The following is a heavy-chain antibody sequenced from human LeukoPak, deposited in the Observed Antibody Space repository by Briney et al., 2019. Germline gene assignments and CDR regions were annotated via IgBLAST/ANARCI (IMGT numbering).Heavy chain of an antibody. J-gene: IGHJ4*02. CDR3: IRHYDY. CDR1: GFTFSSYW. Sequence: GGSLRLSCAASGFTFSSYWMHWVRQAPWKGQVWVSRINTDGSTTDYADSVKGRFTISRDNAKNTLFLQMNSLRGEDTAVYYCIRHYDYWGQGTLVTVSP. CDR2: INTDGSTT. D-gene: IGHD1-26*01. V-gene: IGHV3-74*01.